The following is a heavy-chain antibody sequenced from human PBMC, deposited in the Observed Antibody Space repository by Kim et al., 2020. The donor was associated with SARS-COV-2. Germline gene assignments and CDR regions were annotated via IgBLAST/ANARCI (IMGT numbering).Heavy chain of an antibody. Sequence: GGSLRLSCAASGFTFSSYAMSWVRQAPGKGLEWVSAISGSGGSTYYADSVKGRFTISRDNSKNTLYLQMNSLRAEDTAVYYCAKDLFLFLSGYDPSFRPDYWGQGTLVTVSS. J-gene: IGHJ4*02. CDR2: ISGSGGST. V-gene: IGHV3-23*01. CDR3: AKDLFLFLSGYDPSFRPDY. CDR1: GFTFSSYA. D-gene: IGHD5-12*01.